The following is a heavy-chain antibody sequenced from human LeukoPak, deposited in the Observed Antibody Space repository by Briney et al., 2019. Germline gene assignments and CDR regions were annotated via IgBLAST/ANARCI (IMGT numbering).Heavy chain of an antibody. CDR3: AKATPWYSDYGSGSYYNYYYYYYGMDV. CDR1: GFTFCSYA. Sequence: SGGSLRLSCAASGFTFCSYAMSWVRQAPGKGLEWVSAISGSGGSTYYADSVKGRFTISRDNSKSTLYLQMNSLRAEDTAVYYCAKATPWYSDYGSGSYYNYYYYYYGMDVWGQGTTVTVSS. J-gene: IGHJ6*02. V-gene: IGHV3-23*01. D-gene: IGHD3-10*01. CDR2: ISGSGGST.